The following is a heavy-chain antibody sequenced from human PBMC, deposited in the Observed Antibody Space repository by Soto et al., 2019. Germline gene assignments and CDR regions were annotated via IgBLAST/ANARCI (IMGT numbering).Heavy chain of an antibody. CDR3: AHGWFDP. CDR1: GGRNNSYS. CDR2: IIPIFGTA. Sequence: SVNPSCKASGGRNNSYSISWVRQDPGQGLEWMGGIIPIFGTANYAQKFQGRVTITADESTSTAYMELSSLRSEDTAVYYCAHGWFDPWGQGTLVPV. J-gene: IGHJ5*02. V-gene: IGHV1-69*13.